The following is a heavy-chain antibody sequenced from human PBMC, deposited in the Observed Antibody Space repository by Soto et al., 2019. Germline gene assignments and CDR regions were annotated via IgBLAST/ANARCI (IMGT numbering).Heavy chain of an antibody. CDR1: GGTFSSYA. CDR2: IIPIFGTA. V-gene: IGHV1-69*13. Sequence: ASVKVSCKASGGTFSSYAISWVRQAPGQGLEWMGGIIPIFGTANYAQKFQGRVTITADESTSTAYMELSSLRSEDTAVYYCARDRGYCSGGSCYSYYYYGMDVWAKGPRSPSP. D-gene: IGHD2-15*01. CDR3: ARDRGYCSGGSCYSYYYYGMDV. J-gene: IGHJ6*02.